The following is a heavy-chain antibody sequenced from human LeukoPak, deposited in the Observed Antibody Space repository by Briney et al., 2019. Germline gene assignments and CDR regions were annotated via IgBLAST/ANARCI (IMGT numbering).Heavy chain of an antibody. CDR2: IYHSGDT. CDR3: ARLCSGGSCSSYFDY. J-gene: IGHJ4*02. CDR1: GGSISSGNW. V-gene: IGHV4-4*02. Sequence: PSGTLSLTCAVSGGSISSGNWWSWVRQPPGKGLEWIGEIYHSGDTNYNPSLKSRVTISVDKSNNQFSLKLNSVTAADTAVYYCARLCSGGSCSSYFDYWGQGTLVTVSS. D-gene: IGHD2-15*01.